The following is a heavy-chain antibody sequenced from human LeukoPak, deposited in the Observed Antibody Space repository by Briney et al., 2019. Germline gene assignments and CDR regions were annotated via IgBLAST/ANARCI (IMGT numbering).Heavy chain of an antibody. CDR2: ISFDGSNK. J-gene: IGHJ4*02. CDR1: GFTFSSYG. V-gene: IGHV3-30*18. CDR3: AKDPSSSPFNEGFDY. Sequence: GGSLRLSCAASGFTFSSYGMHWVRQAPGKGLEWVAVISFDGSNKYYADSVKGRFTISRDNSKNTLYLQMNSLRAEDTAVYYCAKDPSSSPFNEGFDYWGQGTLVTVSS. D-gene: IGHD6-6*01.